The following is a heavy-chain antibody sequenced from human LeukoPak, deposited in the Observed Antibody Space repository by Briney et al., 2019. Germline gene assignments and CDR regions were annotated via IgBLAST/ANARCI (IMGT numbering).Heavy chain of an antibody. CDR3: AREVHCYDSSGYYVPGD. CDR1: GGSISSSSYY. CDR2: NYYSGST. V-gene: IGHV4-39*07. Sequence: SEALSLTCTVSGGSISSSSYYWGWIRQPPGKGLAGMWSNYYSGSTYYNPSLKSRVTISVDTSKNQFSLKLSSVTAADTAVYYCAREVHCYDSSGYYVPGDWGQGTLVTVSS. D-gene: IGHD3-22*01. J-gene: IGHJ4*02.